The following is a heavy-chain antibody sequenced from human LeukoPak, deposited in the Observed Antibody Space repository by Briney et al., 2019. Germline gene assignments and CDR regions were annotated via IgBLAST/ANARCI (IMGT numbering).Heavy chain of an antibody. CDR1: GFTFTSST. J-gene: IGHJ4*02. V-gene: IGHV1-58*02. CDR3: AACSVASGWCYLDY. CDR2: IVVGSGTT. Sequence: SVKVSCKASGFTFTSSTMQWVRQARGQRPEFIGWIVVGSGTTNYAHKFQERATITRDMSTRTAYMELSSLTYEDTAVYYCAACSVASGWCYLDYWGQGALVTVSS. D-gene: IGHD6-19*01.